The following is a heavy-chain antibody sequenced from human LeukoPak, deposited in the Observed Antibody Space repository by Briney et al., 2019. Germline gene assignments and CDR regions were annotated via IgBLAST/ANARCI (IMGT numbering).Heavy chain of an antibody. J-gene: IGHJ4*02. CDR3: ARLNYGSYLDY. CDR1: GGSISSGSYY. D-gene: IGHD3-10*01. CDR2: IYTSGST. V-gene: IGHV4-61*02. Sequence: PSQTLSLTCTVSGGSISSGSYYWSWIRQPAGKGLEWIGRIYTSGSTNYNPSLKSRVTISVDTSKNQFSLKLSPVTAADTAVYYCARLNYGSYLDYWGQGTLVTVSS.